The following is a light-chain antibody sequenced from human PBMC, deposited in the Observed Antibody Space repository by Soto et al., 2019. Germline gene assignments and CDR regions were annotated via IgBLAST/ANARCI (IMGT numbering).Light chain of an antibody. V-gene: IGLV2-8*01. CDR1: SSDVGGYNY. CDR3: SSYAGSNNLV. J-gene: IGLJ3*02. CDR2: EVS. Sequence: QSALTQPPSASGSPGQSVTISCTGTSSDVGGYNYVSWYQQHPGKAPKLMIDEVSKRPSGVPDRFSGSKSGNTASLTVYGLQAEDEADYYCSSYAGSNNLVFGGGTKLTVL.